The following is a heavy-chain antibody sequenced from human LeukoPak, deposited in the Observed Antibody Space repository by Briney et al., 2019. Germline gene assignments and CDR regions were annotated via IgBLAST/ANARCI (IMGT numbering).Heavy chain of an antibody. D-gene: IGHD6-19*01. CDR2: MNSNSGNT. V-gene: IGHV1-8*03. CDR3: ARVGIAVAGTAEVFDY. J-gene: IGHJ4*02. CDR1: GYTFTSYE. Sequence: ASVKVSCKASGYTFTSYEINWVRQATGQGLEWMGWMNSNSGNTGYTQKFQGRVTITRNTSISTAYMELSSLRSEDTAVYYCARVGIAVAGTAEVFDYWGQGTLVTVSS.